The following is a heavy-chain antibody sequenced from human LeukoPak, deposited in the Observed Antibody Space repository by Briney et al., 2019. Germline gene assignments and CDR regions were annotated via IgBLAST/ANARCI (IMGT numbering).Heavy chain of an antibody. J-gene: IGHJ4*02. CDR3: TKFSLRGTYSFDH. CDR1: GFTFSSYA. CDR2: ISGSGGST. V-gene: IGHV3-23*01. Sequence: GGSLRLSCAASGFTFSSYAMSWVRQAPGKGLEWVSAISGSGGSTYYADSVKGRFTISRDNSKNTLYLQINSLRVEDTAVYYCTKFSLRGTYSFDHWGQGTLVIVSS. D-gene: IGHD1-26*01.